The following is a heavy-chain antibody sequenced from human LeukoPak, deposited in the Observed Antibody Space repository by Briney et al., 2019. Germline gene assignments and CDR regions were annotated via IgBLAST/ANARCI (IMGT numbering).Heavy chain of an antibody. J-gene: IGHJ4*02. V-gene: IGHV3-23*01. CDR3: AKVWPMVRGVIVRYFDY. Sequence: PGGSLRLSCAASGFTFSSYAMSWVRQAPGKGLEWVSAISGSGGSTYYADSVKGRFTISRDNSKNTLYLQMNSLRAEDTAVYYCAKVWPMVRGVIVRYFDYWGQGTLVTVSS. CDR1: GFTFSSYA. D-gene: IGHD3-10*01. CDR2: ISGSGGST.